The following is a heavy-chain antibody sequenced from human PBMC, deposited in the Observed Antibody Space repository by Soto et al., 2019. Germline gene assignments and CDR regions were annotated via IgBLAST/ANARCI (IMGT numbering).Heavy chain of an antibody. CDR2: IYYSGST. D-gene: IGHD4-17*01. Sequence: SETLSLTCTVSGGSISSGGYYWSWILQHPGKGLEWIGYIYYSGSTYYNPSLKSRVTISVDTSKNQFSLKLSSVTAADTAVYYCARDDYGGKGIVYWGQGTLVTVSS. CDR1: GGSISSGGYY. J-gene: IGHJ4*02. CDR3: ARDDYGGKGIVY. V-gene: IGHV4-31*03.